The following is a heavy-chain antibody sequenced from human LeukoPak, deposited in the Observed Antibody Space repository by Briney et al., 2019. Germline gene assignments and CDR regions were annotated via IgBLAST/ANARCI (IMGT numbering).Heavy chain of an antibody. V-gene: IGHV3-7*01. CDR3: ATFGLVAALDL. CDR2: INPPGSET. D-gene: IGHD5-12*01. J-gene: IGHJ4*02. Sequence: PGGSLRLSCAASGFSFNAYWMAWVRQAPGTGLEWVANINPPGSETFHADPVKGRFSISREHAKNFVYLQMNSLRAEDTAVYYCATFGLVAALDLWGQGNLVTVSS. CDR1: GFSFNAYW.